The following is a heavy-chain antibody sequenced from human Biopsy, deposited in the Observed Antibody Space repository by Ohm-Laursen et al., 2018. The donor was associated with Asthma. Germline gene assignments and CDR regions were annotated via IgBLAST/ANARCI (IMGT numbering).Heavy chain of an antibody. CDR2: IYYSGST. V-gene: IGHV4-39*01. CDR1: GGSISSYY. Sequence: SDTLSLTCSVSGGSISSYYWGWIRRPPGKGLEFIGTIYYSGSTYYNPSLKSRVTLSVDASKNQFSLKLTSVTAADTAVYYCVSPTGYWGQGTRVTVSS. D-gene: IGHD1-14*01. J-gene: IGHJ4*02. CDR3: VSPTGY.